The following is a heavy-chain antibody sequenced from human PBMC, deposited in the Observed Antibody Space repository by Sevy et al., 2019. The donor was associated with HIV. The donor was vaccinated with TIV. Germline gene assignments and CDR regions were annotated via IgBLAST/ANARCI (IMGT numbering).Heavy chain of an antibody. CDR1: GFTFSSYS. Sequence: GGSLRLSCVASGFTFSSYSMNWVRQTPGKGLEWVSSISSSSSYIYYADSVKGRFTISRDNAKNSLYLQMNSLRAEDTAVYYCAREGGGYYYDSSGYDDAFDIWGQGTMVTVSS. V-gene: IGHV3-21*01. J-gene: IGHJ3*02. CDR3: AREGGGYYYDSSGYDDAFDI. CDR2: ISSSSSYI. D-gene: IGHD3-22*01.